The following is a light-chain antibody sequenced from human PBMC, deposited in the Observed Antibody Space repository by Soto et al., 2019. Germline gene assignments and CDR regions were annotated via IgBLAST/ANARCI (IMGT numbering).Light chain of an antibody. Sequence: DIQMTQSPSSLSASVGDRVTITCQASQDTSNYLNWYQQKPGKAPKLLIYDASNLKTGVPSRFSGSGSGTDFNLTISSLQPEDIATYSCQQYDSLPRTFGQRTKVEIK. CDR2: DAS. V-gene: IGKV1-33*01. J-gene: IGKJ1*01. CDR1: QDTSNY. CDR3: QQYDSLPRT.